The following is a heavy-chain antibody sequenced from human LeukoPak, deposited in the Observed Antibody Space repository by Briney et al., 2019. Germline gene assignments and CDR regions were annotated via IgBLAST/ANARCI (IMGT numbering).Heavy chain of an antibody. V-gene: IGHV3-30-3*01. Sequence: PGGSLRLSCAASGFTFSSYAMHLVRQAPGKGLEWVAVISYDGSNKYYADSVKGRFTISRDNSKNTLYLQMNSLRAEDTAVYYCAREIPTPEDYDLWSGYFDYWGQGTLVTVSS. J-gene: IGHJ4*02. CDR2: ISYDGSNK. D-gene: IGHD3-3*01. CDR3: AREIPTPEDYDLWSGYFDY. CDR1: GFTFSSYA.